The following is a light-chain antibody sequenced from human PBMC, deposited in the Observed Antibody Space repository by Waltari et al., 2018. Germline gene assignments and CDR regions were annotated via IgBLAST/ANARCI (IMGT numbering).Light chain of an antibody. CDR2: AAS. Sequence: EILMTQSPGTLTVSPGDTVTLSCRASQSVNTNLAWYQQKPGQAPRLLIYAASNRAPGTPARFSGSGSGTEFSLAISGLQSEDFAVYYCQQYNDWPPITFGQGTRLEIK. CDR3: QQYNDWPPIT. V-gene: IGKV3-15*01. J-gene: IGKJ5*01. CDR1: QSVNTN.